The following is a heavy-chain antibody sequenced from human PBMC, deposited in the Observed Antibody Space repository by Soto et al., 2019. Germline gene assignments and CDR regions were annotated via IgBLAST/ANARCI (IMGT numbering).Heavy chain of an antibody. CDR3: ASSGTTDSYYGMDV. J-gene: IGHJ6*02. CDR1: GYAFTSYG. CDR2: ISAYNGNT. V-gene: IGHV1-18*01. Sequence: QVQLVQSGAAVKKPGASVKVSCNASGYAFTSYGISWVRQAPGQGLEWMGWISAYNGNTNYAQKLQGRVTMTTDTATSTAYMELRSLRSDDTAVYYCASSGTTDSYYGMDVWGQGTTVTVSS. D-gene: IGHD1-7*01.